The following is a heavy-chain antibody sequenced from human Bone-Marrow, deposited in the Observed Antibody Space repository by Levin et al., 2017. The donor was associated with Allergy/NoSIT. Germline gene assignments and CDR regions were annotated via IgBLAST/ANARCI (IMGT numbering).Heavy chain of an antibody. D-gene: IGHD3-9*01. V-gene: IGHV3-74*01. CDR2: INADGSRT. CDR3: ARVTFYDILSPFDY. J-gene: IGHJ4*02. CDR1: GFTFSNYW. Sequence: GESLKISCVGSGFTFSNYWMHWVRQTPGKGLQWVSRINADGSRTNYEDSGKGRFTISRDNAKNTLYLEMNSLRADDTAVYFCARVTFYDILSPFDYWGQGILVTVSS.